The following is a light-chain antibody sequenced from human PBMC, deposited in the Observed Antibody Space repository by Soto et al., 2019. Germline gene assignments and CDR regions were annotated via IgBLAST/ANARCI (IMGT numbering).Light chain of an antibody. CDR1: QSLQHNNGNTL. CDR2: LAS. CDR3: MQALQTPRT. J-gene: IGKJ1*01. V-gene: IGKV2-28*01. Sequence: EIVMTQSPLSLTVTPGEPASFSCKPSQSLQHNNGNTLLVWYMQKPGQSPQLLIYLASRRAPGAPDRVSGSGSGTDFTLRISTVEADDAAIYYCMQALQTPRTFGQGTKLEI.